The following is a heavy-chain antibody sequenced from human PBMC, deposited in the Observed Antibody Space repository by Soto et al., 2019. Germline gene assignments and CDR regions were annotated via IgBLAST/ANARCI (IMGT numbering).Heavy chain of an antibody. Sequence: PGGSLRLSCISSGFTFRTYTMNWVRQAPGKGLEWVSGIRGFSPYTFYAESVKGRFTISRDSAKNSLYLQMNSLRAEDTAVYYCARDRGYDAHDYYYNAMDVWGQGTTVTVSS. CDR3: ARDRGYDAHDYYYNAMDV. V-gene: IGHV3-21*01. D-gene: IGHD3-10*01. J-gene: IGHJ6*02. CDR1: GFTFRTYT. CDR2: IRGFSPYT.